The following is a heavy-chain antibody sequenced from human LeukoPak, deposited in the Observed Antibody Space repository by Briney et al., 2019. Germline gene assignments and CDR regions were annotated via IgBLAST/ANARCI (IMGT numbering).Heavy chain of an antibody. V-gene: IGHV4-30-4*07. CDR3: VRGRYSSGWFKDKNWFDP. Sequence: SVTLSLTCAVSGVAISRGGYAWNWIRQPPGKGLEWIAYIYHSGTTYYNPSLKSRATISVDTSKNQFSLKLSSVTAADTAVYYCVRGRYSSGWFKDKNWFDPWGQGIPVTVSS. J-gene: IGHJ5*02. D-gene: IGHD6-19*01. CDR1: GVAISRGGYA. CDR2: IYHSGTT.